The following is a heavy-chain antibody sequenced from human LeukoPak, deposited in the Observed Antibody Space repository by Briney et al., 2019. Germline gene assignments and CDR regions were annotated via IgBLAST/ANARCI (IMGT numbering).Heavy chain of an antibody. D-gene: IGHD6-19*01. CDR3: ARAVAGTWSGWFDP. CDR1: GYTFTGYY. V-gene: IGHV1-2*02. CDR2: INPNSGGT. Sequence: ASVKLSCKASGYTFTGYYIHWVRQAPGQGLEWMGWINPNSGGTNYAQKFQGRVTMTRDMSISTAYMELSRLISDDTAVYYCARAVAGTWSGWFDPWGQGTLVTVSS. J-gene: IGHJ5*02.